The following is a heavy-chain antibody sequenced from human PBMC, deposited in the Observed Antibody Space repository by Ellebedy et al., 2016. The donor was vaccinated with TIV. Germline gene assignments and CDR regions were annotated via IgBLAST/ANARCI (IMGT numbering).Heavy chain of an antibody. CDR2: IWYDGSNK. V-gene: IGHV3-33*08. D-gene: IGHD6-13*01. J-gene: IGHJ6*02. CDR1: GFTFSSYG. CDR3: ARERIAAAGTRYYYYGMDV. Sequence: GESLKISCAASGFTFSSYGMHWVRQAPGKGLEWVAVIWYDGSNKYYADSVKGRFTISRDNSKNTLYLQMNSLRAEDTAVYYCARERIAAAGTRYYYYGMDVWGQGTTATVSS.